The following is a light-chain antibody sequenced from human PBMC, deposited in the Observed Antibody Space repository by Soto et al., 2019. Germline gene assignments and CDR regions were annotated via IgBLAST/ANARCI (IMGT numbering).Light chain of an antibody. CDR3: QQYNNWPPGT. V-gene: IGKV3-15*01. Sequence: EIVMTQSPATLSVSPGERATLSCRASQSVSSNLSWYQQKPGQAPRLLIYGASTRATGIPARFSGRGSGTKFTLTISSLQSEDFAAYYGQQYNNWPPGTFGQGTKVEIK. CDR2: GAS. J-gene: IGKJ1*01. CDR1: QSVSSN.